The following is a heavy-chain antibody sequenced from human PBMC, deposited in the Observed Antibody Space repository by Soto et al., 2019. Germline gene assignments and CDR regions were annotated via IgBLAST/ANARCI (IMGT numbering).Heavy chain of an antibody. D-gene: IGHD3-9*01. CDR2: SYSTGGT. J-gene: IGHJ4*02. CDR3: ARDREPDGIWTFES. Sequence: GGSLRLSCAASGFTLGKYTMGWVRQAPGKGLEWVAESYSTGGTEYADSVKGRFTISRDNSKNTLFLQMNSLGVEDTALYYCARDREPDGIWTFESWGQGTLVTVSS. CDR1: GFTLGKYT. V-gene: IGHV3-23*01.